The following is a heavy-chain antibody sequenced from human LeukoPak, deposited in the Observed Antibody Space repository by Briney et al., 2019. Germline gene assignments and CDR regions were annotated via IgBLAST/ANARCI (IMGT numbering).Heavy chain of an antibody. Sequence: GESPKISCKGSGYSFTSYWISWVRQLPGKGLEWMGRIDPSDSYTNYSPSFQGHVTISADKSISTAYLQWSSLKASDTAMYYCATAMVRGVTADSNWFDPWGQGTLVTVSS. J-gene: IGHJ5*02. CDR2: IDPSDSYT. D-gene: IGHD3-10*01. CDR3: ATAMVRGVTADSNWFDP. V-gene: IGHV5-10-1*01. CDR1: GYSFTSYW.